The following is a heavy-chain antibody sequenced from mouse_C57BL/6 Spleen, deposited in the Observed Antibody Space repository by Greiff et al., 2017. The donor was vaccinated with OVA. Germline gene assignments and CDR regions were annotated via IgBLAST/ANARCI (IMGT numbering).Heavy chain of an antibody. J-gene: IGHJ1*03. CDR1: GYAFSSSW. D-gene: IGHD1-1*01. CDR2: IYPGDGDT. V-gene: IGHV1-82*01. CDR3: TIITTVVATNFDV. Sequence: QVQLQQSGPELVKPGASVKISCKASGYAFSSSWMNWVKQRPGKGLEWIGRIYPGDGDTNYNGKFKGKATLTADKSSRTAYMQLSSLTSEDSAVYFCTIITTVVATNFDVWGTGTTVTVSA.